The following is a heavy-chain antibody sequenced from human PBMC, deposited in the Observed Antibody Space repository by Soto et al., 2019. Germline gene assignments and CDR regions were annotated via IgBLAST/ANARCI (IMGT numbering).Heavy chain of an antibody. V-gene: IGHV4-59*08. J-gene: IGHJ4*02. D-gene: IGHD2-15*01. Sequence: QVQLQESGPGLVKPSETLSLTCTVSGGSISSYYWSWIRQPPGKGLEWIGYIYHSGSTNYNPSLKNRVTTSADTSKNHFSLKLSSVTAADTAVYYCARRYCSSSSCYLDYWGQGTLVTVSS. CDR1: GGSISSYY. CDR2: IYHSGST. CDR3: ARRYCSSSSCYLDY.